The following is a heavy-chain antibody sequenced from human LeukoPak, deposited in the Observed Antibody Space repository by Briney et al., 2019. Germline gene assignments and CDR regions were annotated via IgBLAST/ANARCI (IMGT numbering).Heavy chain of an antibody. CDR1: GGSISSYY. Sequence: PSETLSLTCTVSGGSISSYYWSCIRQPPGKGLEWIGYIYYSGSTNYNPSLKSRVTISVDTSKNQFSLKLSSVTAADTAVYYCARLPPYLYGMDVWGQGTTVTVSS. CDR3: ARLPPYLYGMDV. CDR2: IYYSGST. J-gene: IGHJ6*02. V-gene: IGHV4-59*08.